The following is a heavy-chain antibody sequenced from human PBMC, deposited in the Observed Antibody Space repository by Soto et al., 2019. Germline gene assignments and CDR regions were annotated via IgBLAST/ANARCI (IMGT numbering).Heavy chain of an antibody. D-gene: IGHD6-13*01. V-gene: IGHV1-18*01. CDR2: ISAYNGNT. CDR1: GYTFTSYG. CDR3: ARDAPEGGIAAAAILY. J-gene: IGHJ4*02. Sequence: QVQLVQSGAEVKKPGASVKVSCKASGYTFTSYGISWVRQAPGQGLEWMGWISAYNGNTNYAQKLQGRVTMTTDTSTSTADMELRSLRSDDTAVYYCARDAPEGGIAAAAILYWGQGTLVTVSS.